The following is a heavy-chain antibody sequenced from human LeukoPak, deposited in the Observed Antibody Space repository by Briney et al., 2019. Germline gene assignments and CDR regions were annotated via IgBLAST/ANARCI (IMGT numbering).Heavy chain of an antibody. J-gene: IGHJ4*02. Sequence: ASVKVSCKASGYTFTGYYMHWVRQAPGQGREWMGWINPNSGGTNYAQKFQGRVTMTRDTSISTAYMELSRLRSDDTAVYYCARDSSIAVAGNDYWGQGTLVTVSS. CDR2: INPNSGGT. CDR1: GYTFTGYY. V-gene: IGHV1-2*02. D-gene: IGHD6-19*01. CDR3: ARDSSIAVAGNDY.